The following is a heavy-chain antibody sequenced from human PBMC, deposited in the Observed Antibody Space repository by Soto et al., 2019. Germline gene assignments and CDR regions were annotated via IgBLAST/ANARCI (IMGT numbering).Heavy chain of an antibody. V-gene: IGHV4-59*01. CDR3: ARWSSPALGAPWARVNWFDP. CDR2: IYYIGST. D-gene: IGHD1-26*01. J-gene: IGHJ5*02. Sequence: PSETLSLTCTVSCGSMSNYYWSWIQQPPGKGLELIGYIYYIGSTKYNPSLKSRVTMSVDTSRNQLSLNLTSVTAADTAVYYCARWSSPALGAPWARVNWFDPWGQGTLVTVS. CDR1: CGSMSNYY.